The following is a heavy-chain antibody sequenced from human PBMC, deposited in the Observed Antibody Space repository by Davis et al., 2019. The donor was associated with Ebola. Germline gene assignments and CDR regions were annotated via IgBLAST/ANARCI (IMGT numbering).Heavy chain of an antibody. D-gene: IGHD3/OR15-3a*01. J-gene: IGHJ1*01. CDR3: SMGLVV. V-gene: IGHV1-24*01. Sequence: AASVKVSCKVSGHTHLDLSIQWVRQTPGKGLEWMGGFDPENGVTVYTQKFQGRVTMTEDRAADTGYMELSSLTSDDTAVYFCSMGLVVWGQGTLVTVSS. CDR1: GHTHLDLS. CDR2: FDPENGVT.